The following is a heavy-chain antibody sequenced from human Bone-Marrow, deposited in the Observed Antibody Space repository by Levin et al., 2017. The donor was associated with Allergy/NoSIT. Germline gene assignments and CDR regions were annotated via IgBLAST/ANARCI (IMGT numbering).Heavy chain of an antibody. CDR1: GGSISSSSYY. Sequence: SQTLSLTCTVSGGSISSSSYYWGWIRQPPGKGLEWIGSIYYSGSTYYNPSLKSRVTISVDTSKNQFSLKLSSVTAADTAVYYCARHSGSGSYSWFDPWGQGTLVTVSS. J-gene: IGHJ5*02. D-gene: IGHD3-10*01. V-gene: IGHV4-39*01. CDR2: IYYSGST. CDR3: ARHSGSGSYSWFDP.